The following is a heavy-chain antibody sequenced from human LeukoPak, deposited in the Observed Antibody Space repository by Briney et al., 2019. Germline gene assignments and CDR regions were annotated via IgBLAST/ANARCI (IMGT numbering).Heavy chain of an antibody. V-gene: IGHV4-4*07. D-gene: IGHD4-17*01. J-gene: IGHJ3*02. Sequence: PSETLSLTCTVSGGSISSYYWSWIRQPAGKGLEWIGRIHTSGSTKYNPSLKGRGTIPADKSKNQFSLKLSSVTAADTAVYYCARALPPYGDFGGDAFDIWGQGTMVTVSS. CDR3: ARALPPYGDFGGDAFDI. CDR1: GGSISSYY. CDR2: IHTSGST.